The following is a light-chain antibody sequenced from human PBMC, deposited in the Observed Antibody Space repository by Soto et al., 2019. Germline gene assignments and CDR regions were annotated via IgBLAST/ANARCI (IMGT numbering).Light chain of an antibody. CDR1: SSDVGAYKY. Sequence: QSALTQPASVSGSPGQSITISCTGTSSDVGAYKYVSWYQQHPGKAPKLMIYEVSNRPSGVSDRFSGSKSGNTASLTISGLQAEDEADYYCSSYTIRTTWVFGGGTKLTVL. V-gene: IGLV2-14*01. J-gene: IGLJ3*02. CDR2: EVS. CDR3: SSYTIRTTWV.